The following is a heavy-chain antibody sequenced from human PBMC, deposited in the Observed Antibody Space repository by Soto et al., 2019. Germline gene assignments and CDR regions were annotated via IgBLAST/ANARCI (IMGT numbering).Heavy chain of an antibody. CDR2: IYPGDSDT. Sequence: GESLKISCKGSGYTFPSYWVGWVRQMPGKGLEWMGIIYPGDSDTRYRPSFQGQVTISADKSITTAYLQWNSLKASDTAVYYCASLRDCSNGICYRLDYWGQGTLVTVSS. J-gene: IGHJ4*02. V-gene: IGHV5-51*01. D-gene: IGHD2-8*01. CDR1: GYTFPSYW. CDR3: ASLRDCSNGICYRLDY.